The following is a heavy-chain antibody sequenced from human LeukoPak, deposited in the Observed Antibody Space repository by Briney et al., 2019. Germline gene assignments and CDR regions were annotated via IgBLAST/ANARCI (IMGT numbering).Heavy chain of an antibody. CDR2: IYYSGST. D-gene: IGHD1-1*01. Sequence: SETLSLTCTVPGGSISSYYWSWIRQPPGKGLEWIGYIYYSGSTNYNPSLKSRVTISVDTSKNQFSLKLSSVTAADTAVYYCARHYWNYYYYYMDVWGKGTTVTVSS. CDR1: GGSISSYY. CDR3: ARHYWNYYYYYMDV. J-gene: IGHJ6*03. V-gene: IGHV4-59*08.